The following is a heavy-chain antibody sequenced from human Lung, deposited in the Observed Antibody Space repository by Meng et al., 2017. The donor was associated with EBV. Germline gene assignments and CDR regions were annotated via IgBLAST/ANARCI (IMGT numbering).Heavy chain of an antibody. D-gene: IGHD6-19*01. CDR2: ITGVSSYI. J-gene: IGHJ4*02. V-gene: IGHV3-21*02. Sequence: EVQLVESGGGLVKAGGALRLSCAASGFTFNHYNMRWVRQAPGKGLEWVSSITGVSSYIYYAESVKGRFTISRDNAKNSLFLQMNSLRADDTGVYYCARDLTAVAAFDYWGQGTLVTVSS. CDR1: GFTFNHYN. CDR3: ARDLTAVAAFDY.